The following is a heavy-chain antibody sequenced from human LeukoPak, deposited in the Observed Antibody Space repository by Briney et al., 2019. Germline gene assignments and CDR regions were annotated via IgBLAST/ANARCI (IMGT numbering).Heavy chain of an antibody. Sequence: GGSLRLSCAASGFNFSTYAMTWVRQVPGQGLEWVSGLSARGATTFYADSVKGRFTISRDNFKNTVSLQMNRLRADDTAVYYCARGGVGATLGWLAPWGQGTLVTVSS. CDR3: ARGGVGATLGWLAP. CDR2: LSARGATT. CDR1: GFNFSTYA. D-gene: IGHD1-26*01. J-gene: IGHJ5*02. V-gene: IGHV3-23*01.